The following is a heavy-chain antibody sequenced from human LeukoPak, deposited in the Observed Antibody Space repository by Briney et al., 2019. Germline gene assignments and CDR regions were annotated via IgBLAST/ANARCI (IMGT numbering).Heavy chain of an antibody. CDR2: VYDTENT. Sequence: SETLSLTCTVSGGSFSNRAWNWSRLRQPQGKGLVWFGYVYDTENTNYNPSLKSRVTILVDTSKNQFSLKVTSVTAADTAVYYCARSLTVVATAGFDFWGQGTLVTVSS. D-gene: IGHD1-26*01. J-gene: IGHJ4*02. CDR3: ARSLTVVATAGFDF. CDR1: GGSFSNRAWN. V-gene: IGHV4-61*08.